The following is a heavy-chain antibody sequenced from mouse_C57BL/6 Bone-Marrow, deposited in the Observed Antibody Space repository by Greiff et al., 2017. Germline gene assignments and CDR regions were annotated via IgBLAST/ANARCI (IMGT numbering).Heavy chain of an antibody. V-gene: IGHV1-18*01. CDR1: GYTFTDYN. CDR2: INPNNGGT. CDR3: ARSYYGGPYAMDY. J-gene: IGHJ4*01. Sequence: EVQLQQSGPELVKPGASVKIPCKASGYTFTDYNMDWVKQSHGKSLEWIGDINPNNGGTIYNQKFKGKATLTVDKSSSTAYMELRSLTSEDTAVYYCARSYYGGPYAMDYWGQGTSVTVSS. D-gene: IGHD1-2*01.